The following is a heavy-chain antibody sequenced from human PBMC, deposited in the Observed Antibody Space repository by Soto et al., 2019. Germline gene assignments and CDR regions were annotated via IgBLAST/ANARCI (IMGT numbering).Heavy chain of an antibody. V-gene: IGHV4-31*11. CDR1: GGSISGGVYY. J-gene: IGHJ4*02. Sequence: SETLSLTCAVSGGSISGGVYYWRWIRHHPGKALEWIVYVYFSGSTYYKPSLKSRLTISVDTSKNQFSLQLTSVTDADKALYYCAVGLYDFWRIDSWGQGNLVTV. CDR2: VYFSGST. D-gene: IGHD3-3*01. CDR3: AVGLYDFWRIDS.